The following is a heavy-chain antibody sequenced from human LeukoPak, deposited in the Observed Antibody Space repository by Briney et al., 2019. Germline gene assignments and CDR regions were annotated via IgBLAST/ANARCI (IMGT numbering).Heavy chain of an antibody. Sequence: GGSLRLSCAASGFTFSSYAMNWVRQAPGKGLEWVSAISGSGGSTYYADSVKGRFTISRDNSKNTLYLQMNSLRAEDTAVYYCAKDLSPDYYDSSGYEAPDAFDIWGQGTMVTVSS. CDR1: GFTFSSYA. CDR2: ISGSGGST. D-gene: IGHD3-22*01. CDR3: AKDLSPDYYDSSGYEAPDAFDI. V-gene: IGHV3-23*01. J-gene: IGHJ3*02.